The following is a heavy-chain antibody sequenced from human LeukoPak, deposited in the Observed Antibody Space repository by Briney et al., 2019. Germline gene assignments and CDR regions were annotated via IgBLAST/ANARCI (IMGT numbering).Heavy chain of an antibody. V-gene: IGHV1-69*15. CDR3: ARESGSYEAYFDY. Sequence: SVKVSCKASGGTFSSYAISWVRQAPGQGLEWMGRIFPIFATADYAQKFQGRVTITADESTSTAYMELSSLRSEDTAVYYCARESGSYEAYFDYWGQGTLVTVSS. CDR1: GGTFSSYA. CDR2: IFPIFATA. D-gene: IGHD1-26*01. J-gene: IGHJ4*02.